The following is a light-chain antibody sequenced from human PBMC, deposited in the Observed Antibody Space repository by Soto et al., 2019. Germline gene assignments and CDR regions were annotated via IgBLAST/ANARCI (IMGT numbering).Light chain of an antibody. CDR2: GAS. CDR3: QQYNNWPLT. V-gene: IGKV3-15*01. CDR1: QSVATN. J-gene: IGKJ4*01. Sequence: ELVMTQSPATLSVSPGERATLSCRASQSVATNLAWYQQKPGQPPRLLIYGASTRATGIPARFSGSGSGTEFTITISSLQSEDVEVYDGQQYNNWPLTFGGGTKVDIK.